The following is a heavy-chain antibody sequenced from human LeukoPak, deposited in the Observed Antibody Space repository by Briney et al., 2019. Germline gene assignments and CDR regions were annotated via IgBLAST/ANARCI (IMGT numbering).Heavy chain of an antibody. Sequence: ASVKVSCKASGGTFSSYAISWVRQAPGQGLEWMGRTIPILGIANYAQKFQGRVTITADKSTSTAYMELSSLRSEDTAVYYCAREGGGIAVAGAWFDPWGQGTLVTVSS. CDR2: TIPILGIA. D-gene: IGHD6-19*01. CDR1: GGTFSSYA. CDR3: AREGGGIAVAGAWFDP. V-gene: IGHV1-69*04. J-gene: IGHJ5*02.